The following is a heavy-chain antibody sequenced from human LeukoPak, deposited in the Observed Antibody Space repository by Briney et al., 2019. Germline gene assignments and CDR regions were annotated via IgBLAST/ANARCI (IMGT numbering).Heavy chain of an antibody. V-gene: IGHV4-30-2*01. D-gene: IGHD3-22*01. J-gene: IGHJ4*02. CDR3: ASVTYYYDSSGYYSIYYFDY. CDR2: IYHSGST. CDR1: GGSISSGGYS. Sequence: PSETLSLTCAVSGGSISSGGYSWSWIRQLPGKGLEWIGYIYHSGSTYYNPSLKSRVTISVDRSKNQFSLKLSSVTAADTAVYYCASVTYYYDSSGYYSIYYFDYWGQGTLVTVSS.